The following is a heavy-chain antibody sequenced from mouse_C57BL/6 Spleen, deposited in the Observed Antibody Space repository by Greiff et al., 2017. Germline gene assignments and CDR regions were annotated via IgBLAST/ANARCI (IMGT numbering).Heavy chain of an antibody. D-gene: IGHD2-1*01. J-gene: IGHJ4*01. V-gene: IGHV5-4*01. Sequence: EVQLVESGGGLVKPGGSLKLSCAASGFTFSSYAMSWVRQTPEKRLEWVATISDGGSYTYYPDNVKGRFTISRDNAKNNLYLQMSHLKSEDTAMYYCARGGNQGDYYAMDYWGQGTSVTVSS. CDR2: ISDGGSYT. CDR3: ARGGNQGDYYAMDY. CDR1: GFTFSSYA.